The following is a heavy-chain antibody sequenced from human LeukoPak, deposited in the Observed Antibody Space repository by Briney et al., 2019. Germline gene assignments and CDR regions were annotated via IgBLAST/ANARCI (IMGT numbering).Heavy chain of an antibody. V-gene: IGHV3-48*03. D-gene: IGHD2-2*01. CDR2: ISSSGSTI. CDR1: GFTFSSYE. CDR3: ARAPLYFTSCYDY. J-gene: IGHJ4*02. Sequence: GGSLRLSCAASGFTFSSYEMNWVRQAPGKGLEWVSYISSSGSTIYYADSVKGRFTISRDNAKNSLYLQMNSLRAKDTAVYYCARAPLYFTSCYDYWGQGTLVTVSS.